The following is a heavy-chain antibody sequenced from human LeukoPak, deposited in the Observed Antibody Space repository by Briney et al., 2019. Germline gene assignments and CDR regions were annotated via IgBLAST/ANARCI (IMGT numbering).Heavy chain of an antibody. CDR2: ISYNGRNK. Sequence: PGGSLRLSCVASGFTFSDYYMSWIRQAPGKGLEWVALISYNGRNKYYADSVKGRFTISRDNPKNTLFLQMNSLRPEDTAVYYCARQIEHHFDHWGQGTLVTVSS. J-gene: IGHJ4*02. V-gene: IGHV3-30*03. CDR3: ARQIEHHFDH. D-gene: IGHD1/OR15-1a*01. CDR1: GFTFSDYY.